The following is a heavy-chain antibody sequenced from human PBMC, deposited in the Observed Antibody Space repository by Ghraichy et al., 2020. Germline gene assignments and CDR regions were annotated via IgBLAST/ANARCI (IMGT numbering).Heavy chain of an antibody. V-gene: IGHV4-30-4*07. CDR2: IYYSGST. J-gene: IGHJ6*02. D-gene: IGHD2-15*01. Sequence: SETLSLTCAVSGGSISSGGYSWSWIRQPPGKGLEWIGYIYYSGSTYYNPSLKSRVTISVDTSKNQFSLKLSSVTAADTAVYYCARVCSGGSCYSDFYYYGMDVWGQGTTVTVSS. CDR1: GGSISSGGYS. CDR3: ARVCSGGSCYSDFYYYGMDV.